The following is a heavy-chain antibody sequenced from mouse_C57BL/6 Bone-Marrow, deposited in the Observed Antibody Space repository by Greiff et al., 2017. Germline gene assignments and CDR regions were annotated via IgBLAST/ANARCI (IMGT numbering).Heavy chain of an antibody. CDR3: ARSGSRIDY. J-gene: IGHJ2*01. D-gene: IGHD1-1*01. CDR2: INPSTGGT. V-gene: IGHV1-42*01. Sequence: DVQLQESGPELVKPGASVKISCKASGYSFTGYYMNWVKQSPEKSLEWIGEINPSTGGTTYNQKFKAKATLTVDKSSSTAYMQLKSLTSEDSAVYYCARSGSRIDYWGQGTTLTVSS. CDR1: GYSFTGYY.